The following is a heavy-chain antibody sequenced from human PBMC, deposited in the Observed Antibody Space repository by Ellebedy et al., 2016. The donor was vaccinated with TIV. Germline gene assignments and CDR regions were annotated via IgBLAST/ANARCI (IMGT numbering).Heavy chain of an antibody. Sequence: GESLKISXKGSGYSFTSYWVGWVRQMPGKGLEWMGIIYPGDSDTRYSPSFQGQVTISADKSINTAYLQWSSLKASDTAKYYCARQPDSSGFYGLDVWGQGTTVTVSS. D-gene: IGHD1-14*01. CDR1: GYSFTSYW. CDR3: ARQPDSSGFYGLDV. V-gene: IGHV5-51*01. J-gene: IGHJ6*02. CDR2: IYPGDSDT.